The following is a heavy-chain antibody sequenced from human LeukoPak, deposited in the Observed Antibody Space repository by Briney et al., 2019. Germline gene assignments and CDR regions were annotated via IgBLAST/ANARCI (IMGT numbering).Heavy chain of an antibody. CDR3: ARGESSSLYNWFDP. D-gene: IGHD6-13*01. Sequence: SETLSLTCTVSGGSISSSDYHWGWIRQPPGKGLECIGTFYSRRSTYYNPSLRSRLTISVDTSKNQFSLKLSSVTAADTAIYYCARGESSSLYNWFDPWGQGALVTVSS. CDR2: FYSRRST. J-gene: IGHJ5*02. CDR1: GGSISSSDYH. V-gene: IGHV4-39*07.